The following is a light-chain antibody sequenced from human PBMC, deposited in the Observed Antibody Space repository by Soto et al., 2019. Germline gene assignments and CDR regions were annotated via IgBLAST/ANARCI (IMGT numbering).Light chain of an antibody. CDR2: EDD. Sequence: NFMLTQPHSVSESPGKTVTISCTRSSGSIASNYVQWYQHRPGSAPTTVIYEDDQRPSGVPDRFSASIDSSSNSASLTISGLKTEDEADDYCQSYDSSNQVFGGGTKLTVL. CDR1: SGSIASNY. CDR3: QSYDSSNQV. J-gene: IGLJ2*01. V-gene: IGLV6-57*04.